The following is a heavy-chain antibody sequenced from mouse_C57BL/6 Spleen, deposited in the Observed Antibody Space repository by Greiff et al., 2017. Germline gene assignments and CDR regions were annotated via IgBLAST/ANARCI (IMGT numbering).Heavy chain of an antibody. CDR2: IRNKANGYTT. V-gene: IGHV7-3*01. Sequence: EVMLVESGGGLVQPGGSLSLSCAASGFTFTDYYMSWVRQPPGKALEWLGFIRNKANGYTTEYSASVKGRFTISRDNSQSILYLQMNALRAEDRDTYYCARYDYVSFYYAMDYWGQGTSVTVSS. D-gene: IGHD2-4*01. J-gene: IGHJ4*01. CDR3: ARYDYVSFYYAMDY. CDR1: GFTFTDYY.